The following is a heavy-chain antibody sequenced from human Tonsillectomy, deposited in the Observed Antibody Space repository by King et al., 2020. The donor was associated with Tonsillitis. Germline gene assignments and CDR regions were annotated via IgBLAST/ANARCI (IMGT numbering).Heavy chain of an antibody. D-gene: IGHD3-9*01. CDR3: AKDRGGNILTGYYSILDY. Sequence: QLVESGGGVVQPGRSLRLSCAASGFTFSNCAMHWVRQAPGKGPEWVAVVSFDGIDKYYGDSVKGRFTISRDNSKKTVYLQMNSLRAEDTAVYYCAKDRGGNILTGYYSILDYWGQGALVTVSS. CDR1: GFTFSNCA. V-gene: IGHV3-30*18. J-gene: IGHJ4*02. CDR2: VSFDGIDK.